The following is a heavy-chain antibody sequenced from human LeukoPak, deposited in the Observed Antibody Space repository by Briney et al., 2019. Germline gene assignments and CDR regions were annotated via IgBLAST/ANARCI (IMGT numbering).Heavy chain of an antibody. Sequence: RGSLRLSCAVSGFTVSSNYMTWVRRAPGKGLEWVSVIYSGGSTDYVDSVKGRFTISRDNSKNTIYLQMNNVRVEDTAVYYCVRDRQPVRLGFDPWGQGTLVTVSS. D-gene: IGHD3-9*01. CDR3: VRDRQPVRLGFDP. CDR2: IYSGGST. V-gene: IGHV3-53*01. J-gene: IGHJ5*02. CDR1: GFTVSSNY.